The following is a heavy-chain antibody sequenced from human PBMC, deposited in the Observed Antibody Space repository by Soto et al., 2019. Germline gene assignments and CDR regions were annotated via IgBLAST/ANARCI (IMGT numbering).Heavy chain of an antibody. J-gene: IGHJ6*02. CDR2: NIPIFGTA. CDR3: ASHTGSSPEGRYYYGMDV. V-gene: IGHV1-69*12. D-gene: IGHD1-26*01. CDR1: GGTFSSYA. Sequence: QVQLVQSGAEVKKPGSSVKVSCKASGGTFSSYAISWVRQAPGQGLEWMGGNIPIFGTADYAQTFQGRVTITADESTSTAYMELSSLRSEDTAVYYCASHTGSSPEGRYYYGMDVWGQGTTVTVSS.